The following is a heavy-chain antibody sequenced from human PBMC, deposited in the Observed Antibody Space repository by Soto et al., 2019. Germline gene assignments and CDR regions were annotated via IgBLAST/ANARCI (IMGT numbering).Heavy chain of an antibody. J-gene: IGHJ5*02. CDR1: GFTFSNYG. CDR3: AKDPGVGGSGSQGNWFAH. V-gene: IGHV3-30*18. Sequence: QVQLVESGGGVVQPGRSLRLSCAASGFTFSNYGMHWVRQAPGKGLEWVALTSNDGSKKLYGDSVKGRLTISRDNSKSTLYLEMNGVRAEDTAVYYCAKDPGVGGSGSQGNWFAHRGQGTLVTVSS. D-gene: IGHD6-19*01. CDR2: TSNDGSKK.